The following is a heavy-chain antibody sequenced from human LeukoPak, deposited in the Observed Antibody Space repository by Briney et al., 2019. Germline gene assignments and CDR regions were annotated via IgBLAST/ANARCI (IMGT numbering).Heavy chain of an antibody. J-gene: IGHJ4*02. Sequence: PSETLSLTCAVYGGSFSGYYWSWIRQPPGKGLEWTGEINHSGSTNYNPSLKSRVTISVDTSKNQFSLKLSSVTAADTAVYYCASVNSSGYYGTGLDYWGQGTLVTVSS. CDR1: GGSFSGYY. CDR2: INHSGST. V-gene: IGHV4-34*01. D-gene: IGHD3-22*01. CDR3: ASVNSSGYYGTGLDY.